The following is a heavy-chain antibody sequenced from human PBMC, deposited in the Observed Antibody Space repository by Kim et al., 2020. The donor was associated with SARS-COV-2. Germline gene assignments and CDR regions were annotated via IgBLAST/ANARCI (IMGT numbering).Heavy chain of an antibody. Sequence: SRVTISGDTSKNQFSRKLSSVTAADTAVYYCARVPNMYYYDSSGYPNFDYWGQGTLVTVSS. D-gene: IGHD3-22*01. CDR3: ARVPNMYYYDSSGYPNFDY. J-gene: IGHJ4*02. V-gene: IGHV4-39*01.